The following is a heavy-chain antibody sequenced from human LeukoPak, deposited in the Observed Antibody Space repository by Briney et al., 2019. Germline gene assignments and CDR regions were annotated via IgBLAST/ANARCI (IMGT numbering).Heavy chain of an antibody. CDR3: ARDKEAAVDFWSGYYPL. CDR1: GFTFNSYW. V-gene: IGHV3-7*01. Sequence: GGSLRLSCAASGFTFNSYWVGWVRQAPGKGLEWVANIKRDGSEKYYGDSVKGRFTISRDNAKNSLYLQMNSLRAEDTAVYYCARDKEAAVDFWSGYYPLWGQGTLVTVSS. J-gene: IGHJ4*02. CDR2: IKRDGSEK. D-gene: IGHD3-3*01.